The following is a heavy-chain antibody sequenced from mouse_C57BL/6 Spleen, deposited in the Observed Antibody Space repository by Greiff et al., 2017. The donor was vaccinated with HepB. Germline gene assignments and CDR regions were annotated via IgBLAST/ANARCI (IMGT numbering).Heavy chain of an antibody. Sequence: QVQLQQPGAELVKPGASVKLSCKASGYTFTSYWMQWVKQRPGQGLEWIGEIDPSDSYTNYNQKFKGKATLTVDTSSSTAYMQLSSLTSEDSAVYYCASSTTVVDYGGQGTTLTVSS. V-gene: IGHV1-50*01. CDR2: IDPSDSYT. CDR1: GYTFTSYW. J-gene: IGHJ2*01. D-gene: IGHD1-1*01. CDR3: ASSTTVVDY.